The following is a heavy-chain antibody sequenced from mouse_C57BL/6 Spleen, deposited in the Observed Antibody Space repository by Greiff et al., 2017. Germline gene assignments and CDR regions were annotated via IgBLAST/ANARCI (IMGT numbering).Heavy chain of an antibody. Sequence: EVKLMESGGGLVQPGGSMKLSCAASGFTFSDAWMDWVRQSPEKGLEWVAEIRNKANNHATYDAESGKGRFTISRDDSNSSVYLQMHSLRAEDTGIYYCTGRVSGFAYWGQGTLVTVSA. CDR3: TGRVSGFAY. CDR1: GFTFSDAW. CDR2: IRNKANNHAT. J-gene: IGHJ3*01. V-gene: IGHV6-6*01.